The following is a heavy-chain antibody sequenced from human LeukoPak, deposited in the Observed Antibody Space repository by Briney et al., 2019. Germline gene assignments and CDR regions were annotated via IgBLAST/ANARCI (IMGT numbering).Heavy chain of an antibody. CDR3: VKDRGIAAAGPLDY. D-gene: IGHD6-13*01. Sequence: GGSLRLSCAASGFTFSSYAMHWVRQAPGKGLEYVSAISSNGGSTYYADSVKGRFTISRDNSKNTLYLQMSSLRAEDTAVYYCVKDRGIAAAGPLDYWGQGTLVTVSS. CDR2: ISSNGGST. J-gene: IGHJ4*02. CDR1: GFTFSSYA. V-gene: IGHV3-64D*06.